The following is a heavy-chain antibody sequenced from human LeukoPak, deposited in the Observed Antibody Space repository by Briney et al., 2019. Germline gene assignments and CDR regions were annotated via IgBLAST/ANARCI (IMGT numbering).Heavy chain of an antibody. J-gene: IGHJ3*02. V-gene: IGHV3-9*01. CDR3: AKDISVGAVAANFAFDI. CDR2: ISWNSGSI. D-gene: IGHD6-13*01. CDR1: GFTFDDYT. Sequence: GGSLSLACAASGFTFDDYTIHWGRQAPGKGLEWVSGISWNSGSIGYADSVKGRFTISRDNAKNSLYLQMNSLRAEDTALYYCAKDISVGAVAANFAFDIWGQGAMVTVSS.